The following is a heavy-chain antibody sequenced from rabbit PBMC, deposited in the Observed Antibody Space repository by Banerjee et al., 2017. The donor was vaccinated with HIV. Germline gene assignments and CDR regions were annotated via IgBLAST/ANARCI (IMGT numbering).Heavy chain of an antibody. CDR1: GFSFNNSYW. CDR2: IYAASSEYT. D-gene: IGHD8-1*01. J-gene: IGHJ4*01. CDR3: ARDTGSYYNL. Sequence: QEQLEESGGDLVKPEGSLTLTCTASGFSFNNSYWICWVRQAPGKGLEWIACIYAASSEYTHYASWTKGRFTISKTSSTTVTLQMTSLTAADTATYFCARDTGSYYNLWGQGTLVTVS. V-gene: IGHV1S45*01.